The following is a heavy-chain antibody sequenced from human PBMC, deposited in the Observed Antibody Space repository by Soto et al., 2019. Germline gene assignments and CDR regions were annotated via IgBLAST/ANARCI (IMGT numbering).Heavy chain of an antibody. CDR1: GYTFTTSG. Sequence: QVQLVQSGPEVRKPGASVKVSCEASGYTFTTSGISWVRQVPGQGLEWMGWISTYNGDTNSAQNFQGRVLMTADTSAGTAYMEWMSLKSDDTAVYYCARQGSWPYYYYGLDVWGQGTTVTVSS. CDR3: ARQGSWPYYYYGLDV. CDR2: ISTYNGDT. D-gene: IGHD1-26*01. V-gene: IGHV1-18*01. J-gene: IGHJ6*02.